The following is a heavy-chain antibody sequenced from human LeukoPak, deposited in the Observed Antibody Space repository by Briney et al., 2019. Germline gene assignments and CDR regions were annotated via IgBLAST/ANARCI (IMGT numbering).Heavy chain of an antibody. D-gene: IGHD2-2*01. CDR2: IGTAGDT. Sequence: SGGSLRLSCAASGFTFSNYAMSWVRQATGKGLEWVSAIGTAGDTYYPGSVKGRFTISRENAKNSLYLQMNSLRAGDTAVYYCARDLPRYCSSTSCLELSGMDVWGQGTTVTVSS. CDR1: GFTFSNYA. J-gene: IGHJ6*02. V-gene: IGHV3-13*01. CDR3: ARDLPRYCSSTSCLELSGMDV.